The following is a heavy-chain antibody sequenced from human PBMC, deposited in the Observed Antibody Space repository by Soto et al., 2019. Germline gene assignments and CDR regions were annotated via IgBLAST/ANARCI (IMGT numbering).Heavy chain of an antibody. CDR1: GSSISSHW. D-gene: IGHD3-3*01. CDR2: INQDGTKI. Sequence: EVHLVETGGGLVQPGGSLRLSCAASGSSISSHWMSWVRKAPGKGLEWVANINQDGTKIHYVDSVKGRFTISRDNAKNSLQLQLSSLRADDTAVYFCARGDEWLLLSLQGVFDQWGQGTLVNVSS. J-gene: IGHJ4*02. CDR3: ARGDEWLLLSLQGVFDQ. V-gene: IGHV3-7*03.